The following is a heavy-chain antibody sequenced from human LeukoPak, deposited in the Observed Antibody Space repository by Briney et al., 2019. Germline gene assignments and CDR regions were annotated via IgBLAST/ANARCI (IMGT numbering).Heavy chain of an antibody. CDR2: ISSSGSTI. Sequence: GGSLRLSCAASGFTSSDYYMSWIRQAPGKGLEWVSYISSSGSTIYYADSVKGRFTISRDNTKNSLYLQMNSLRAEDTAVYYCARDRYDYVWGSYRYTGSVDYWGQGTLVTVSS. J-gene: IGHJ4*02. CDR3: ARDRYDYVWGSYRYTGSVDY. CDR1: GFTSSDYY. V-gene: IGHV3-11*01. D-gene: IGHD3-16*02.